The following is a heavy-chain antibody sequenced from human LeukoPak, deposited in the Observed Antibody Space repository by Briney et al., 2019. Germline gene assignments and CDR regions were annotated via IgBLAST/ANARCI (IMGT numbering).Heavy chain of an antibody. CDR1: GFTFSSYS. Sequence: PGGSLRLSCAASGFTFSSYSMNWVRQAPGKGLEWVSVIYSGGSTYYADSVKGRFTISRDNSKNTLYLQMNSLRAEDTAVYYCASTTDYDYVWGSYRYNYYYGMDVWGQGTTVTVSS. V-gene: IGHV3-66*01. D-gene: IGHD3-16*02. J-gene: IGHJ6*02. CDR2: IYSGGST. CDR3: ASTTDYDYVWGSYRYNYYYGMDV.